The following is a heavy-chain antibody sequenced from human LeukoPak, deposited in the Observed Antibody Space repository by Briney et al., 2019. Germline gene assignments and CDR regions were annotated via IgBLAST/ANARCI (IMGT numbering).Heavy chain of an antibody. V-gene: IGHV5-51*01. CDR3: ARPYCGGDCSTPYAFDI. Sequence: GESLKISCKGSGYSFTSYWIGWVRQMPGKSLEWMGNIYPGDSDTRYSPSFQGQITISADKSISTAYLQWSSLKASDTAMYYCARPYCGGDCSTPYAFDIWGQGTMVTVSS. CDR1: GYSFTSYW. D-gene: IGHD2-21*02. CDR2: IYPGDSDT. J-gene: IGHJ3*02.